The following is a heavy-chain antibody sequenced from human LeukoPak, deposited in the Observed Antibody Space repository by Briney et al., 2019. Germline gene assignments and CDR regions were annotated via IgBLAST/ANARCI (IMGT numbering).Heavy chain of an antibody. J-gene: IGHJ6*02. CDR3: ARVGGSSSYYYYGMDV. D-gene: IGHD6-6*01. CDR2: IYTSGST. V-gene: IGHV4-4*07. Sequence: VKPSETLSLTCTVSGGSISSYYWSWIRQPAGKGLEWVGRIYTSGSTNYNPSLKSRVTMSVDTSKNQFPLKLSSVTAADTAVYYCARVGGSSSYYYYGMDVWGQGTTVTVSS. CDR1: GGSISSYY.